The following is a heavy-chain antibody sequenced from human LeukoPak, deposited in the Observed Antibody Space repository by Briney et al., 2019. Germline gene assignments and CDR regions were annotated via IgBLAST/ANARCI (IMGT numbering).Heavy chain of an antibody. J-gene: IGHJ4*02. D-gene: IGHD6-19*01. V-gene: IGHV3-43*02. CDR2: ISGDCGST. Sequence: VSLISGDCGSTYYADSVKGRFTISRDNSKNSLYLQMNSLRTEDTALYYCAKDIATSSGFDYWGQGTLVTVSS. CDR3: AKDIATSSGFDY.